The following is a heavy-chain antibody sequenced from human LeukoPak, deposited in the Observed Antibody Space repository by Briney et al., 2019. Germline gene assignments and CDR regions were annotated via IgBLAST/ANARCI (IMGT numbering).Heavy chain of an antibody. D-gene: IGHD3-22*01. CDR2: IIPILGIA. CDR3: ARNVLDSSGYSGY. J-gene: IGHJ4*02. Sequence: SVKVSCKASGGTFSSYAISWVRQAPGQGLEWMGRIIPILGIANYAQKFQGRVTITADKSTSTAYMELSSLRSEDTAVYYCARNVLDSSGYSGYWGQGTLFTVSS. V-gene: IGHV1-69*04. CDR1: GGTFSSYA.